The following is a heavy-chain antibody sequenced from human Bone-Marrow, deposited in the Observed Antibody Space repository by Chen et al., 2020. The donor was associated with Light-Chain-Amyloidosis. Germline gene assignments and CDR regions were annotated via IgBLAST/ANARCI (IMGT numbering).Heavy chain of an antibody. CDR1: GFFVNASY. CDR2: LYNTGTI. CDR3: VKSTGRRQYLGSYYLYAMDV. J-gene: IGHJ6*02. D-gene: IGHD3-10*01. V-gene: IGHV3-53*05. Sequence: EVQVAETGGGLFQPGGSLRLSCIASGFFVNASYFSWVRQAPGTGLEWVSVLYNTGTIYYADSVRGRFRISRDNAKNSLFLEMNSLRVEDTAVYFCVKSTGRRQYLGSYYLYAMDVWGQGTTVIVS.